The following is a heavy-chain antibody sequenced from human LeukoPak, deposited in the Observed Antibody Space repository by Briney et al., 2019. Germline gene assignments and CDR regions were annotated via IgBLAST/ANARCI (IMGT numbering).Heavy chain of an antibody. CDR2: INPSGGST. CDR1: GYTFTSYY. J-gene: IGHJ6*03. V-gene: IGHV1-46*01. Sequence: ASVKVSCKASGYTFTSYYMHWVRQAPGQGLEWMGIINPSGGSTSYAQKFQGRVTMTRDTSTSTVYMELSSLRSEDTAVYYCARAPYCSSTSCYSYYYYMDVWGKGTTATVSS. CDR3: ARAPYCSSTSCYSYYYYMDV. D-gene: IGHD2-2*01.